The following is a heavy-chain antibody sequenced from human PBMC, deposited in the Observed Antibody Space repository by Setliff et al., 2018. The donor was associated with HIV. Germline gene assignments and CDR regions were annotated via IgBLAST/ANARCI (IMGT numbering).Heavy chain of an antibody. CDR1: GGSISSHY. D-gene: IGHD1-26*01. V-gene: IGHV4-59*11. CDR2: MYYSGST. J-gene: IGHJ3*02. Sequence: SETLSLTCTVSGGSISSHYWSWIRQPPGKGLEWIGYMYYSGSTNYNPSLKSRVTISVDTSKNQFSLKLSSVTAADTAVYYCARGRRNEWELLLLAFDMWGQGTMVTVSS. CDR3: ARGRRNEWELLLLAFDM.